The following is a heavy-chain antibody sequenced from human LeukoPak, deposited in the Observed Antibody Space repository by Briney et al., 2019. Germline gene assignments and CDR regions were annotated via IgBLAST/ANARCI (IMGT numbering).Heavy chain of an antibody. CDR2: IYHSGST. CDR1: GGSISSGGYY. CDR3: ARALRHTAARAFDI. D-gene: IGHD4-17*01. J-gene: IGHJ3*02. V-gene: IGHV4-30-2*01. Sequence: SQTLSLTCTVSGGSISSGGYYWSWIRQPPGKGLEWIGYIYHSGSTYYNPSLKSRVTISVDRSKNQFSLKLSSVTAADTAVYYCARALRHTAARAFDIWGQGTMVTVSS.